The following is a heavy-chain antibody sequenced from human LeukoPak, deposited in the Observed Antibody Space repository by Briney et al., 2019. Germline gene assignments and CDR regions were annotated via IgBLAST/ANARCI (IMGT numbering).Heavy chain of an antibody. J-gene: IGHJ6*02. V-gene: IGHV2-70*01. Sequence: SGPALVKPTQTLTLTCTFSGFSLSTSGMCVSWIRQPPGKALKWLALIDWDDDKYYSTSLKTRLTISKDTSKNQVVLTMTNMDPVDTATYYCARTSAVGSGSYYYYGMDVWGQGTTVTVSS. CDR3: ARTSAVGSGSYYYYGMDV. CDR2: IDWDDDK. CDR1: GFSLSTSGMC. D-gene: IGHD3-10*01.